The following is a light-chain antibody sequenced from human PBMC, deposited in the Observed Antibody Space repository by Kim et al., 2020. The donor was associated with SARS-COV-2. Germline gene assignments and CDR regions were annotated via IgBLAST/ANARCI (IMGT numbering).Light chain of an antibody. V-gene: IGLV2-14*03. CDR1: SSDVGGFNY. J-gene: IGLJ3*02. CDR3: SSYTSISTLGV. CDR2: DVS. Sequence: QSITISCTGTSSDVGGFNYVSWYQQHPGKAPKLMIYDVSNRPSGVSNRFSGSKSGNTASLTISGLQSEDEADYYCSSYTSISTLGVFGGGTQLTVL.